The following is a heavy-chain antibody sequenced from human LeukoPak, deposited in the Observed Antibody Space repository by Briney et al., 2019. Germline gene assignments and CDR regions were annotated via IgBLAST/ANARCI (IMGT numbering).Heavy chain of an antibody. CDR3: ARFHPSGYDGDY. V-gene: IGHV5-51*01. CDR2: IYPDDSKT. J-gene: IGHJ4*02. D-gene: IGHD5-12*01. Sequence: GESLKISCKASGYRFTTYWIGWVRQKPGKGLEWMGIIYPDDSKTRYSPSFQGQVTISVDKSSSTAYLQWSSLKAPDTAIYYCARFHPSGYDGDYWGQGTLVTVSS. CDR1: GYRFTTYW.